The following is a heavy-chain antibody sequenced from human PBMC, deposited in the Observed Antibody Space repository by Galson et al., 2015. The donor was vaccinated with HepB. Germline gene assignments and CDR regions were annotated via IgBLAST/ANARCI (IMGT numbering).Heavy chain of an antibody. CDR2: IYYSGST. J-gene: IGHJ5*02. V-gene: IGHV4-59*01. CDR1: GGSISSYY. D-gene: IGHD1-26*01. Sequence: ETLSLTCTVSGGSISSYYWSWIRQPPGKGLEWIGYIYYSGSTNYNPSLKSRVTISVDTSKNQFSLKLSSVTAADTAVYYCARVGKREDWFDPWGQGTLVTVSS. CDR3: ARVGKREDWFDP.